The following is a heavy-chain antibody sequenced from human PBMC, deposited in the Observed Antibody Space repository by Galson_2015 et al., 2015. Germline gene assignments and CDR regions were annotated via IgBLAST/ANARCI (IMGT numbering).Heavy chain of an antibody. CDR1: GYTFTSYG. CDR3: ARDDPNFYGSGSYSYSPYFDY. V-gene: IGHV1-18*04. D-gene: IGHD3-10*01. CDR2: ISAYNSNK. J-gene: IGHJ4*02. Sequence: SVKVSCKASGYTFTSYGISWVRQAPGQGLEWMGWISAYNSNKHYAQSLQGRVTMTTDTSTDTAYMELRSLRSDDTAVYYCARDDPNFYGSGSYSYSPYFDYWGQGTLVTVSS.